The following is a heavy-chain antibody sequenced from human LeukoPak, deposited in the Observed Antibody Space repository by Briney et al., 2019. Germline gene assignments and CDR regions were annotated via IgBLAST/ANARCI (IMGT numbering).Heavy chain of an antibody. D-gene: IGHD4-23*01. CDR2: IIPIFGTA. V-gene: IGHV1-69*13. CDR3: PRARDRWSRYAFDI. CDR1: GGTFSSYA. Sequence: ASVKVSCKASGGTFSSYAISWVRQAPGQGLEWMGGIIPIFGTANYAQKFQGRVTITADESTSTAYMELSSLRSEDTAVYYCPRARDRWSRYAFDIWGQGTMVTVSS. J-gene: IGHJ3*02.